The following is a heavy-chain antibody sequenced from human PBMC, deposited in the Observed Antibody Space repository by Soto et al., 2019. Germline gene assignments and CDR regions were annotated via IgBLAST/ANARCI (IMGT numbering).Heavy chain of an antibody. D-gene: IGHD4-17*01. J-gene: IGHJ4*02. CDR2: ISGSGGST. Sequence: EVQLLESGGGLVQPGGSLRLSCAASGFTFSSYAMSWVRQAPGKGLEWVSAISGSGGSTYYADSVKGRFTISRDNSKNTRYLQMNSLRAEDTAVYYCAKDIGDSYYFDYWGQGTLVTVSS. CDR3: AKDIGDSYYFDY. V-gene: IGHV3-23*01. CDR1: GFTFSSYA.